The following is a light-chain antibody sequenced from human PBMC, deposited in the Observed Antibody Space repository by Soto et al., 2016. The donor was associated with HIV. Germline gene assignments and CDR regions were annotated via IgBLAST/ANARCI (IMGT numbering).Light chain of an antibody. Sequence: SYVLTQAPSVSVAPGKTARITCGGNNIGGKSVHWYQQKPGQAPVLVVYDDSDRPSGIPDRFSGSNSGNTATLTISRVEAGDEADYYCQVWDSSSDVVFGGGTKLTVL. V-gene: IGLV3-21*03. J-gene: IGLJ2*01. CDR1: NIGGKS. CDR2: DDS. CDR3: QVWDSSSDVV.